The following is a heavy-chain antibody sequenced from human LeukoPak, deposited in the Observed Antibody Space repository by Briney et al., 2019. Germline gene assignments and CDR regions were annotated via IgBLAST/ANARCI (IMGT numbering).Heavy chain of an antibody. J-gene: IGHJ4*02. D-gene: IGHD6-13*01. Sequence: GGSLRLSCAASGFTFSSYGMSWVRQAPGKGLEGVSAISGSGGSKYNADSVKGRFTISRDNTKNTLYMQMNSLRAEDTAVYYCAEVGQQLVFTRSHFDYWGQGTLVTVSS. V-gene: IGHV3-23*01. CDR1: GFTFSSYG. CDR3: AEVGQQLVFTRSHFDY. CDR2: ISGSGGSK.